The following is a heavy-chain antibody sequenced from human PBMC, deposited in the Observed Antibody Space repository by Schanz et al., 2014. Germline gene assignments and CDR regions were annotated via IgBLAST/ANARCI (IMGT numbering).Heavy chain of an antibody. CDR2: ISGGGGNT. J-gene: IGHJ6*02. V-gene: IGHV3-23*04. D-gene: IGHD3-10*01. CDR1: GFGFSSYS. Sequence: EVQLVESGGGLIQPGGSLRLSCAASGFGFSSYSMNWVRQAPGKGLEWVSAISGGGGNTYYTDSEKGRFAISRDNSKSTLYLQMNSLRAENTAVYYCAKDGPGSSRSYSADGGMDVWGQGTTVTVSS. CDR3: AKDGPGSSRSYSADGGMDV.